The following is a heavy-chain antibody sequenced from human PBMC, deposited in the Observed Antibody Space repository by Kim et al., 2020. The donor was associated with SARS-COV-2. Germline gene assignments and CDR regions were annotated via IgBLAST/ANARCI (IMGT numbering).Heavy chain of an antibody. CDR2: ISSSSYT. CDR3: ARETRGAVERVPAAIHYYYYYGMDV. J-gene: IGHJ6*02. CDR1: GFTFSDYY. V-gene: IGHV3-11*05. Sequence: GGSLRLSCAASGFTFSDYYMSWIRQAPGKGLEWVSYISSSSYTNYADSVMGRFTISRDNAKNSLYLQMNSLRAEDTAVYYCARETRGAVERVPAAIHYYYYYGMDVWGQGTTVTVS. D-gene: IGHD2-2*01.